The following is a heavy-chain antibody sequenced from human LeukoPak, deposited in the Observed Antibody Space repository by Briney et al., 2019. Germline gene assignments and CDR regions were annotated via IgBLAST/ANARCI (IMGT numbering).Heavy chain of an antibody. Sequence: GESLKNSCKGSGYSFTSYWIGWVRQMPGKGLEWMGIIYPGDSDTRYSPSFQGQVTISADKSISTAYLQWSSLKASDTAMYYCARLTMVRGRYGYGMDVWGQGTTVTVSS. V-gene: IGHV5-51*01. CDR2: IYPGDSDT. CDR3: ARLTMVRGRYGYGMDV. J-gene: IGHJ6*02. D-gene: IGHD3-10*01. CDR1: GYSFTSYW.